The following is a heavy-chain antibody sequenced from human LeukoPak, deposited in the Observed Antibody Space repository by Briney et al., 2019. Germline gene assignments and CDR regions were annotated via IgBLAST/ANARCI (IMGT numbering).Heavy chain of an antibody. Sequence: GGSLRLSCAASGFTFDDYGMSWVRQAPGKGLEWVPGINWNGGSTGYADSVKGRFTISRDNAKNSLYLQMNSLRAEDTALYYCARKVAYCSSTSCEYNWFDPWGQGTLVTVSS. J-gene: IGHJ5*02. D-gene: IGHD2-2*01. CDR1: GFTFDDYG. CDR3: ARKVAYCSSTSCEYNWFDP. CDR2: INWNGGST. V-gene: IGHV3-20*04.